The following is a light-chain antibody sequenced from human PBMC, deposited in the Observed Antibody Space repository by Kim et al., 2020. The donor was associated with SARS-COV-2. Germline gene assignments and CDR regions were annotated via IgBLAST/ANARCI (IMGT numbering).Light chain of an antibody. CDR2: DAS. V-gene: IGKV1-5*01. CDR1: QSVTYW. J-gene: IGKJ2*01. CDR3: QQYSSYSYT. Sequence: SASVGDRVTITCRASQSVTYWLAWYQQKPGKAPKMLIYDASSLQNGVPPRFSDSGSGTEFTLTISGLQPDDFATYYCQQYSSYSYTFGQGTKLEI.